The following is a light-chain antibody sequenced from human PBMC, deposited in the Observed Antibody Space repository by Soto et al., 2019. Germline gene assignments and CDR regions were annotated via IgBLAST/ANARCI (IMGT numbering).Light chain of an antibody. Sequence: ENVLTQSPGTLSLSPGERATLSCRASQSVTSSYLAWYQQKPGQAPRLLIYSASSRATGVPDRSSGSGSATDFTLTISRVEPDDFAVYYCQQYGSSRNSFGQGTKVDI. CDR3: QQYGSSRNS. V-gene: IGKV3-20*01. J-gene: IGKJ2*03. CDR2: SAS. CDR1: QSVTSSY.